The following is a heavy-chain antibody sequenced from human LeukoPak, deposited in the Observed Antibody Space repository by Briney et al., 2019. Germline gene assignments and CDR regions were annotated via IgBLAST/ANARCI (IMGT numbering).Heavy chain of an antibody. D-gene: IGHD3-9*01. Sequence: QPGGSLRLSCAASGFTFSNYWLHWVRQAPGKGLVWVSRINIDGATTTYADSVRGRFTVSRANAQNTLWLQMNSLRAEDTALYYCARETAVSGGIFFDYWGQGTLVTVSS. CDR1: GFTFSNYW. J-gene: IGHJ4*02. CDR3: ARETAVSGGIFFDY. CDR2: INIDGATT. V-gene: IGHV3-74*01.